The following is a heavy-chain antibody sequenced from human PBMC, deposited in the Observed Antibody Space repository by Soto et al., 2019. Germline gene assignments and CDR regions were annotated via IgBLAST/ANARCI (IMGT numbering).Heavy chain of an antibody. V-gene: IGHV3-13*01. D-gene: IGHD2-15*01. J-gene: IGHJ4*02. CDR2: IGTAGDT. CDR3: AREGDGGNSFDY. Sequence: EVPLVESGGGLVQPGGSLRLSCAASGFTFSSYDMHWVRQATGKGLEWVSAIGTAGDTYYPGSVKGRFTISRENAKNSLYLQMNSLRAGDTAVYYCAREGDGGNSFDYWGQGTLVTVSS. CDR1: GFTFSSYD.